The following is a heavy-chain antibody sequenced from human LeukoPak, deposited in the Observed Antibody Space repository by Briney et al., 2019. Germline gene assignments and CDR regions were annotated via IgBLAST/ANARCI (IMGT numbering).Heavy chain of an antibody. J-gene: IGHJ6*02. D-gene: IGHD1-1*01. CDR1: GFTFSDYY. CDR3: AGNWNLGGMDV. V-gene: IGHV3-21*01. CDR2: ISSRSTYI. Sequence: GGSLRLSCSASGFTFSDYYMNWVRQALGKGLEWVSSISSRSTYIYYADSVKGRFTISRDNAKNSLFLQMNSLRAEDTAVYYCAGNWNLGGMDVWGRGTTVTVSS.